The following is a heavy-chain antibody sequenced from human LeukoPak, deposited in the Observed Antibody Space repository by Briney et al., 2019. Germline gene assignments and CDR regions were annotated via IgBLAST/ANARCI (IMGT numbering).Heavy chain of an antibody. D-gene: IGHD3-22*01. CDR1: GGTFSSYA. Sequence: SLKVSCKASGGTFSSYAISWVRQAPGQGLEWMGRIIPILGIANYAQKFQGRVTITADKSTSTAYMELSSLRSEDTAVYYCARDPDYYDSSGYYWFDYWGQGTLVTVSS. CDR2: IIPILGIA. V-gene: IGHV1-69*04. J-gene: IGHJ4*02. CDR3: ARDPDYYDSSGYYWFDY.